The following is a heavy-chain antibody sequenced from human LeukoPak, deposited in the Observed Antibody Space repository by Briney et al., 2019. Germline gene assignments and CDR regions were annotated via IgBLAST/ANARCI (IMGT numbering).Heavy chain of an antibody. CDR2: ISSGGTYE. CDR3: ARDSTYYYDSGSSGPHYFDN. V-gene: IGHV3-30*01. CDR1: GFTFSNYA. D-gene: IGHD3-10*01. Sequence: GKSLRLSCAASGFTFSNYAMHWVRQAPGKGLEWVSLISSGGTYEYYADSVKGRLTISRDNSKNTLYLQLNSLRAEDTAVYYCARDSTYYYDSGSSGPHYFDNWGQGTLATVSS. J-gene: IGHJ4*02.